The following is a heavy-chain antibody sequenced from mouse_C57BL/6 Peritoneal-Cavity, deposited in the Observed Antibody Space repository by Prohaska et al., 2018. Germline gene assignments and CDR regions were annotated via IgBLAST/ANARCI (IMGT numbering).Heavy chain of an antibody. CDR2: IRLKSDNYGT. V-gene: IGHV6-3*01. D-gene: IGHD1-3*01. CDR1: GFTFSNYW. J-gene: IGHJ2*01. CDR3: TAPAGSSDY. Sequence: EVKLEESGGGLVQPGGSMKLSCVASGFTFSNYWMNWVRQSPEQGLEWVAQIRLKSDNYGTHYAESVKGRFTISRDDSKSSAYLQMNNLRAEDTGIYYCTAPAGSSDYWGQGTTLTVSS.